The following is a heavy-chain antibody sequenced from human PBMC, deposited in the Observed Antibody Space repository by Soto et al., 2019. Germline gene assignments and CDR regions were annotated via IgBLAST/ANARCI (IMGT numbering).Heavy chain of an antibody. J-gene: IGHJ6*02. D-gene: IGHD3-3*01. CDR3: ARGTYDFWSGYLSSLYYYGMDV. Sequence: SLRLSCAASGFTFSSYGLHWVRQAPGKGLEWVAVIWYDGSNKYYADSVKGRFTISRDNSKNTLYLQMNSLRAEDTAVYYCARGTYDFWSGYLSSLYYYGMDVWGQGTTVTVSS. CDR1: GFTFSSYG. V-gene: IGHV3-33*01. CDR2: IWYDGSNK.